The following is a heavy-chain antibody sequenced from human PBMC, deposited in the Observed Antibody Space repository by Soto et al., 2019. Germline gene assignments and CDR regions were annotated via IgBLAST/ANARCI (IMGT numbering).Heavy chain of an antibody. V-gene: IGHV3-74*01. D-gene: IGHD4-17*01. J-gene: IGHJ4*02. CDR2: INGDGSST. CDR3: ARESDGANSL. Sequence: EVQLVESGGGLVQPGGSLRLSCAASGFTFSSYWMHWVRQAPGKGLVWVSRINGDGSSTGYADSVKGRFTISRDNDKNTLYLQMNSLRAEDTAVYYCARESDGANSLWGQGTLVTVSS. CDR1: GFTFSSYW.